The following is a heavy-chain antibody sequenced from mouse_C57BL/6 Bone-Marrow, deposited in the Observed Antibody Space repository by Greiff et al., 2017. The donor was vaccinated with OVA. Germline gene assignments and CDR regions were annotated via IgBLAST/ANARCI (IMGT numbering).Heavy chain of an antibody. CDR2: LNSDGGST. Sequence: EVKRVESGGGLVQPGESLKLSCESNEYEFPSHDMSWVRKTPEKRLELVAALNSDGGSTYYPDTMERRFIISRDNTKKTLYLQMSSLRSEDTALYYCARGDGWTWFAYWGQGTLVTVSA. CDR3: ARGDGWTWFAY. J-gene: IGHJ3*01. D-gene: IGHD2-3*01. CDR1: EYEFPSHD. V-gene: IGHV5-2*01.